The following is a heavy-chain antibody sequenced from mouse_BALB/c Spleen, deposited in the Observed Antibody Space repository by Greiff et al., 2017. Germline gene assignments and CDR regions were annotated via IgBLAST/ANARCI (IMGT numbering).Heavy chain of an antibody. D-gene: IGHD2-3*01. CDR1: EYEFPSHD. J-gene: IGHJ3*01. CDR2: INSDGGST. V-gene: IGHV5-2*01. Sequence: EVKLVESGGGLVQPGESLKLSCESNEYEFPSHDMSWVRKTPEKRLELVAAINSDGGSTYYPDTMDRRFIISRDNTKKTLYLQMSSLRSEDPALYYCSRHEGDGYPGWFAYWGQGTLVTVSA. CDR3: SRHEGDGYPGWFAY.